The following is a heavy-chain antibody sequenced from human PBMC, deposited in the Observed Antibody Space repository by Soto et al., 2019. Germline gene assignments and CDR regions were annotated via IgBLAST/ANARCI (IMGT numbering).Heavy chain of an antibody. D-gene: IGHD6-19*01. J-gene: IGHJ4*02. CDR1: GFTFSSHA. CDR3: ATSFGGGWYPDY. CDR2: ISGSDGST. V-gene: IGHV3-23*01. Sequence: EVQLLESGGGLVQPGGSLRLSCTASGFTFSSHAMTWVRQAPGRGLEWVSVISGSDGSTYYADSVKGRFTISRDNSQNTLYLQMNSLRAEDTAIYYCATSFGGGWYPDYWGQGTLVTVSS.